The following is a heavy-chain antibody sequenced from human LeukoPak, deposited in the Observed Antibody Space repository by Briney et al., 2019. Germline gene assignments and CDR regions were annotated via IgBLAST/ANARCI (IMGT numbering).Heavy chain of an antibody. Sequence: SVKVSCKASGGTFSDHAVSWVRQAPGQGLEWMGRIIPLLGLRSYAQKFQDRVTISADKSTSTAYMELSSLRSEDSALFYCAIMAWGGVVPFDPWGQETLVTVPS. J-gene: IGHJ5*02. CDR2: IIPLLGLR. CDR1: GGTFSDHA. CDR3: AIMAWGGVVPFDP. D-gene: IGHD3-16*01. V-gene: IGHV1-69*04.